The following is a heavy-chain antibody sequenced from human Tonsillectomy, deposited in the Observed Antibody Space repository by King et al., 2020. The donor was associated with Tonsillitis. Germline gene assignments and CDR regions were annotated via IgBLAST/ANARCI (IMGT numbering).Heavy chain of an antibody. CDR2: MYTIGST. J-gene: IGHJ4*02. CDR1: GGSISNYF. V-gene: IGHV4-4*07. D-gene: IGHD1-26*01. Sequence: VQLQESGPGLVKPSETLSLTCTVSGGSISNYFWSWIRQPAGKGLEWIGRMYTIGSTNYNPSLKSRVTMSVDRSRNQFSLKLTSVTAADTAVYYCARAPYSGTYYLDYWGQGTLVTVSS. CDR3: ARAPYSGTYYLDY.